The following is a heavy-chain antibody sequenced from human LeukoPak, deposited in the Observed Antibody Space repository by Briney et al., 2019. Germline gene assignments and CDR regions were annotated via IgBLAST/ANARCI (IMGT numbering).Heavy chain of an antibody. Sequence: PGGSLRLSCAASGFTFSSYGMHWVRQAPGKGLEWVAVISYDGSNKYYADSAKGRFTISRDNSKNTLYLQMNSLRAEDTAVYYCALQQLATKYFQHWGQGTLVTVSS. J-gene: IGHJ1*01. CDR1: GFTFSSYG. D-gene: IGHD6-13*01. V-gene: IGHV3-30*03. CDR2: ISYDGSNK. CDR3: ALQQLATKYFQH.